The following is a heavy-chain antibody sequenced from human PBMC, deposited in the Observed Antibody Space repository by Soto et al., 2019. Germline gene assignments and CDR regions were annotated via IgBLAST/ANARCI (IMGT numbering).Heavy chain of an antibody. CDR1: GFTFSNYA. CDR3: VKDRYYYDSSAYRSAY. D-gene: IGHD3-22*01. J-gene: IGHJ4*02. Sequence: GGSLRPSCSASGFTFSNYAMHWVRQAPGKGLEYVSAIYSNGGSTFYADSVRGRFTISRDNSKNTLYLQMSSLRAEDTAVYYCVKDRYYYDSSAYRSAYWGQGTLVTVSS. CDR2: IYSNGGST. V-gene: IGHV3-64D*06.